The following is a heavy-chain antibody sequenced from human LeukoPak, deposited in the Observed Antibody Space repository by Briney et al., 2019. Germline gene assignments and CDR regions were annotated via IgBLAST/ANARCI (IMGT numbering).Heavy chain of an antibody. Sequence: PGGSLRLSCAASGFTFSSYAMSRVRQAPGKGLEWVSAISGSAGNIYYADSVKGRFTISRDNSKNTLYLQMNSLRAEDTAVYYCAKESKTRIAALDFWGQGTLVTVSS. CDR3: AKESKTRIAALDF. CDR2: ISGSAGNI. J-gene: IGHJ4*02. CDR1: GFTFSSYA. V-gene: IGHV3-23*01. D-gene: IGHD6-13*01.